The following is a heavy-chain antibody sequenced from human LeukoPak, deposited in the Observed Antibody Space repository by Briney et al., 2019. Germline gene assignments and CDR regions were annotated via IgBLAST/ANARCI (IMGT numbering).Heavy chain of an antibody. D-gene: IGHD6-19*01. J-gene: IGHJ4*02. CDR1: GFTFNSYA. CDR2: ISGSGGST. CDR3: AKSRSYTSGRNY. V-gene: IGHV3-23*01. Sequence: GGSLRLSCAASGFTFNSYAMSWVRQAPGKGLEWVSTISGSGGSTYYADSVKGRFSISRDSSRNTLYLQMNSLRAEDTAVYYCAKSRSYTSGRNYWGQGTLVTVSS.